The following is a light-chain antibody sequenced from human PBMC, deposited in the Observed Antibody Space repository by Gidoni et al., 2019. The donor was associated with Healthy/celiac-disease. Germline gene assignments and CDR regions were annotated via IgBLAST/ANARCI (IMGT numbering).Light chain of an antibody. Sequence: DIQMTQSPSTLSASVGARVTITCRASQRISSWLAWYQQKPGKAPKLLIYDASSLESGVPSRFSGSGSGTEFTLTISSLQPDDFATYYCQQYNSYPYXFXQGTKLEIK. J-gene: IGKJ2*01. CDR3: QQYNSYPYX. CDR1: QRISSW. CDR2: DAS. V-gene: IGKV1-5*01.